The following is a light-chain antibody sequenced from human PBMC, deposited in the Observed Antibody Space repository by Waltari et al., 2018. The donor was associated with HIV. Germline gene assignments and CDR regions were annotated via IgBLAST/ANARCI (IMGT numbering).Light chain of an antibody. CDR2: RAS. V-gene: IGKV3-20*01. Sequence: VLTQSQGTLFFSTGEGATLSCRASQSVSGNYVAWSQHKPGQAPTLLTYRASNSATGLPDRFSGSGSGTDFTLTISRQELEDFALYYCQQYAVSYTFGRRTKLEI. CDR3: QQYAVSYT. J-gene: IGKJ2*01. CDR1: QSVSGNY.